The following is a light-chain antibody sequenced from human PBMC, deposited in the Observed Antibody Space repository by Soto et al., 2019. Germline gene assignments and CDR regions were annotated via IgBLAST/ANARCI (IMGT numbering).Light chain of an antibody. J-gene: IGLJ3*02. V-gene: IGLV1-40*01. Sequence: QSVLTQPPSVSGAPGQRVTISCTGSSSNIGAGYDVHWYQQLPGTAPKLIIYGNNKRPSGVPDRFSGSRSGTSASLAITGLQAEDEADYYCQSYDSSLSGGVFGGGTKLTVL. CDR1: SSNIGAGYD. CDR2: GNN. CDR3: QSYDSSLSGGV.